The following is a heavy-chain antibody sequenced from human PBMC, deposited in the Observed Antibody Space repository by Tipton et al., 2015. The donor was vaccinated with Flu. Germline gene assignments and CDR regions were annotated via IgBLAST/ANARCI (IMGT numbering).Heavy chain of an antibody. V-gene: IGHV3-53*01. CDR3: ARDRVTIFGVVISYYGMDV. D-gene: IGHD3-3*01. Sequence: QLVQSGGGLIQPGGSLRLSCAASGFTVSSNYMSWVRQAPGKGLEWVSVIYSGGSTYYADSVKGRFTIPRDNSKNTLYLQMNSLRAEDTAVYYCARDRVTIFGVVISYYGMDVWGQGTTVTVSS. CDR2: IYSGGST. CDR1: GFTVSSNY. J-gene: IGHJ6*02.